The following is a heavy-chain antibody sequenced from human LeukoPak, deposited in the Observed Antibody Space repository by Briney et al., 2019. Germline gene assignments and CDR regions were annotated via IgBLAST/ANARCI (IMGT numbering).Heavy chain of an antibody. CDR1: GFTFSTYA. CDR2: ITGNAGFI. V-gene: IGHV3-23*01. J-gene: IGHJ5*02. Sequence: PGGSLRLSCTPSGFTFSTYAMNWVRQAPGKGLEWVGGITGNAGFIGYADSVKGRFIISGDNTNNRLFLQMRSLRGEDTAVYYCAKDKVPDGKWEIDRWGQGTLVTVSS. D-gene: IGHD1-26*01. CDR3: AKDKVPDGKWEIDR.